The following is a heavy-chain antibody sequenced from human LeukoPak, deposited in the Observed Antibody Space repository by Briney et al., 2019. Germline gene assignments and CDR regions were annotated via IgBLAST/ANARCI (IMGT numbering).Heavy chain of an antibody. D-gene: IGHD2-15*01. CDR1: GFTVSSNY. V-gene: IGHV3-66*01. CDR3: ARVEDKRYFDC. Sequence: GGSLRLSCAASGFTVSSNYMSWVRQAPGKGLEWVSVIYSGGSTYYADSVKGRFTISRDNSKNTLYLQMNSLRAEDTAVYYCARVEDKRYFDCWGQGTLVTVSS. J-gene: IGHJ4*02. CDR2: IYSGGST.